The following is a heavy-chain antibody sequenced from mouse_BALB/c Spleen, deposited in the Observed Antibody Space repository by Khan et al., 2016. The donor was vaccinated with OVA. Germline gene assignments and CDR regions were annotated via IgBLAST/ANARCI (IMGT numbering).Heavy chain of an antibody. Sequence: QVQLQQSGPGLVQPSQSLSITCTVSGFSLTTYGVHWVRQSPGKGLEWLGVIWSGGTTDYSAAFISRLSITKDNSKCQVFFKMNSLQANDTAIYYCARNYDYDEGLAYWGQGTLVTVSA. V-gene: IGHV2-2*02. CDR1: GFSLTTYG. D-gene: IGHD2-4*01. J-gene: IGHJ3*01. CDR2: IWSGGTT. CDR3: ARNYDYDEGLAY.